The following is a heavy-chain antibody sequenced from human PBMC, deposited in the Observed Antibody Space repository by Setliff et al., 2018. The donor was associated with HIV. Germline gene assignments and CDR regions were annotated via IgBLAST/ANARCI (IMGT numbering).Heavy chain of an antibody. CDR2: VDPEDDKT. J-gene: IGHJ4*02. Sequence: PQVKVSCKASKYTFTDYYMHWVQQAPGKGLEWMGRVDPEDDKTIYAEKFQGRVTMTTATSSDTAYLYLSSLRSEDTAVYYCVTGEGLRFWGQGTLVTVSS. D-gene: IGHD2-15*01. CDR1: KYTFTDYY. V-gene: IGHV1-69-2*01. CDR3: VTGEGLRF.